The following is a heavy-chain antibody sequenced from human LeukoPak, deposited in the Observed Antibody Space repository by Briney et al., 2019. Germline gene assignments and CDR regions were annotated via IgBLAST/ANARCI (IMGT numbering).Heavy chain of an antibody. Sequence: PGGSLRLSCAASGFTFSSYSMNWVRQAPGKGLEWVSYISSSSSTIYYADSVKGRFTISRDNAKNSLYLQMNSLRAEDTAVYYCARGANPTRLDAFDIWGQGTMVTVSS. CDR2: ISSSSSTI. V-gene: IGHV3-48*01. J-gene: IGHJ3*02. CDR1: GFTFSSYS. CDR3: ARGANPTRLDAFDI. D-gene: IGHD6-19*01.